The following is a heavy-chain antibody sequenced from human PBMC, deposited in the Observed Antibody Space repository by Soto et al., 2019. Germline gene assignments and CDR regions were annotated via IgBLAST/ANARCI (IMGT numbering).Heavy chain of an antibody. CDR1: GYTFTSYA. Sequence: WASVKVSCKASGYTFTSYAMHWVRQAPGQRLEWMGWINAGNGNTKYSQKFQGRVTITRDTSASTAYMELSSLRSEDTAVYYCARVPGVGYYDSSGYREDYYFDYWGQGTLVTVSS. CDR2: INAGNGNT. J-gene: IGHJ4*02. V-gene: IGHV1-3*01. CDR3: ARVPGVGYYDSSGYREDYYFDY. D-gene: IGHD3-22*01.